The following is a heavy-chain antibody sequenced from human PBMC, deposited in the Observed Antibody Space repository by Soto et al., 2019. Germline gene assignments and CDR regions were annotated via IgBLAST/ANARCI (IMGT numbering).Heavy chain of an antibody. V-gene: IGHV6-1*01. Sequence: PSQTLSLTCAVSGDSISSNTVAWNWIRQSPSRGLEWLGRTYYRSKWFNEYAESVESRISINADTSRNQFSLQLNLVTPEDTAVYYCAGALCRSDCYSDASFGPWGQGTLVTVSS. CDR2: TYYRSKWFN. J-gene: IGHJ5*02. D-gene: IGHD2-21*02. CDR3: AGALCRSDCYSDASFGP. CDR1: GDSISSNTVA.